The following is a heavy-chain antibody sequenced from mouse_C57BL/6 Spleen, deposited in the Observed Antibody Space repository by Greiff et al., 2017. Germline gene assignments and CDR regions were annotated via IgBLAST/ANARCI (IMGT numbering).Heavy chain of an antibody. CDR2: IDPSDSDT. V-gene: IGHV1-52*01. Sequence: QVQLQQPGAELVRPGSSVKLSCKASGYTFTSYWMHWVKQRPIQGLEWIGNIDPSDSDTHYNQKFKDKATLTVDKSSSTAYMQLSSLTSEDAAVDYCARGYSNYWWFAYWGQGTLVTVSA. CDR3: ARGYSNYWWFAY. J-gene: IGHJ3*01. D-gene: IGHD2-5*01. CDR1: GYTFTSYW.